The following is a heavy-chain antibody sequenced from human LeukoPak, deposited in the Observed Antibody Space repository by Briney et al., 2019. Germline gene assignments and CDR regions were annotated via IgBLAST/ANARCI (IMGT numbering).Heavy chain of an antibody. D-gene: IGHD3-9*01. CDR1: GFPFSNAW. V-gene: IGHV3-15*01. Sequence: PGGSLRLSCAASGFPFSNAWMRWARQARGRGREWVGRIKSKTDGGTTDYAAPVKGRFTISRDDSKNTLYLQMNSLKTEDTAVYYCTTYHDILTRLDYWGQGTLVTVSS. CDR2: IKSKTDGGTT. J-gene: IGHJ4*02. CDR3: TTYHDILTRLDY.